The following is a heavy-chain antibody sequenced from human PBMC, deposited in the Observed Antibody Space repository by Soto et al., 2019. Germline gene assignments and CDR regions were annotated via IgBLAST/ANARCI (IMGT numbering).Heavy chain of an antibody. CDR2: INPNSGGT. CDR3: ARGSGSGYYYYYMDV. CDR1: GYTFTGYY. D-gene: IGHD3-3*01. V-gene: IGHV1-2*04. Sequence: ASVKVSCKASGYTFTGYYMHWVRQAPGQGLEWMGWINPNSGGTNYAQKFQGWVTMTRDTSISTAYMELSRLRSDDTAVYYCARGSGSGYYYYYMDVWGKGTTVTVSS. J-gene: IGHJ6*03.